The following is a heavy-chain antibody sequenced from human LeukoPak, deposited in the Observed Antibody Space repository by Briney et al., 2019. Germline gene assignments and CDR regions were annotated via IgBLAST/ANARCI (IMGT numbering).Heavy chain of an antibody. CDR2: ISSSSSYI. V-gene: IGHV3-11*06. CDR3: AREDSDCGGDCHSDFDY. CDR1: AFTFSDYY. J-gene: IGHJ4*02. Sequence: GGSLRLSCTASAFTFSDYYMSWIRQAPGKGLEWVSSISSSSSYIYYADSVKGRFTISRDNAKNSVSLQMDSLRAEDTAVYYCAREDSDCGGDCHSDFDYWGQGTLVTVSS. D-gene: IGHD2-21*02.